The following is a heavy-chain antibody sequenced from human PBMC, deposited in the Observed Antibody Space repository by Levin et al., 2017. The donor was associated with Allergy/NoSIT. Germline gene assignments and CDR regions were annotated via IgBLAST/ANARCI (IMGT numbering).Heavy chain of an antibody. CDR3: ARVHILTGYYHYYYYGMDV. CDR1: GYSFTSYW. J-gene: IGHJ6*02. CDR2: IDPSDSYT. D-gene: IGHD3-9*01. V-gene: IGHV5-10-1*01. Sequence: PGESLKISCKGSGYSFTSYWISWVRQMPGKGLEWMGRIDPSDSYTNYSPSFQGHVTISADKSISTAYLQWSSLKASDTAMYYCARVHILTGYYHYYYYGMDVWGQGTTVTVSS.